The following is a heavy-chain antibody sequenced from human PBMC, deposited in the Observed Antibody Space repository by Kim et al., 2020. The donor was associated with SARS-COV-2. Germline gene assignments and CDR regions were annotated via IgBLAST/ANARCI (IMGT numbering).Heavy chain of an antibody. Sequence: ASVKVSCKASGYTFTSYAMHWVRQAPGQRLEWMGWINAGNGNTKYSQKFQGRVTITRDTSASTAYMELSSLRSEDTAVYYCARDQVVTIFGVVTAGGGMDVWGQGTTVTVSS. CDR1: GYTFTSYA. V-gene: IGHV1-3*01. D-gene: IGHD3-3*01. CDR3: ARDQVVTIFGVVTAGGGMDV. CDR2: INAGNGNT. J-gene: IGHJ6*02.